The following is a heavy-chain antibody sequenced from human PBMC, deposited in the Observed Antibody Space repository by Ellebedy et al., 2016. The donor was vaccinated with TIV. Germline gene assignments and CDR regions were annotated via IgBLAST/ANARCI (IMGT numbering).Heavy chain of an antibody. Sequence: SETLSLTCTVSGGSVSRTTYYWGWIRQPPGKGLEWIGTIYSTGSTYYNPSLPSRVTISVDTSKNQFSLNLRSVTAADTAMYYCARNRVIFTFEKSYFDLWGRGTLVTVSS. V-gene: IGHV4-39*01. CDR1: GGSVSRTTYY. D-gene: IGHD3-16*01. CDR3: ARNRVIFTFEKSYFDL. J-gene: IGHJ2*01. CDR2: IYSTGST.